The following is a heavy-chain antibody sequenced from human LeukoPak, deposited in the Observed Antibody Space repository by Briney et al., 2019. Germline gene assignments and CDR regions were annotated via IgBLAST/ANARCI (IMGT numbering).Heavy chain of an antibody. CDR1: GGSISSGGYY. V-gene: IGHV4-31*03. J-gene: IGHJ4*02. D-gene: IGHD4-17*01. CDR2: IYYSGST. CDR3: ARVEGRTTVTRNY. Sequence: PSQTLSLTCTVSGGSISSGGYYWSWIRQHPGKGLEWIGYIYYSGSTYYNPSLKSRVTISVDTSKNQFSLKLSSVTAADTAVYYCARVEGRTTVTRNYWGQGTLVTVSS.